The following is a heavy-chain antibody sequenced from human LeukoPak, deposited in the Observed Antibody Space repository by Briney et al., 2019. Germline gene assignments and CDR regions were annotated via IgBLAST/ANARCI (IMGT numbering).Heavy chain of an antibody. CDR2: IIHIFGTA. V-gene: IGHV1-69*13. Sequence: GASVKVSCKASGGTFISYAISWVRQAPGQGLEWMGGIIHIFGTANYAQKFQGRVTITADESTSTAYMELSSLRSEDTAVYYCTSGNPGCSSTSCYGFDYWGQGTLVSVSS. D-gene: IGHD2-2*01. CDR1: GGTFISYA. J-gene: IGHJ4*02. CDR3: TSGNPGCSSTSCYGFDY.